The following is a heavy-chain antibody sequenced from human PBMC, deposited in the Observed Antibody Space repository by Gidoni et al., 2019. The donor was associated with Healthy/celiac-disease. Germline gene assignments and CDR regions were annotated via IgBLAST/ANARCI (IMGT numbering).Heavy chain of an antibody. J-gene: IGHJ6*02. CDR1: GFTFSSYG. CDR2: IWYDGSNK. D-gene: IGHD4-17*01. Sequence: QVQLVESGGGVVQPGRSLRLSCAASGFTFSSYGMHWVRQAPGKGLEWVAVIWYDGSNKYYADSVKGRFTISRDNSKNTLYLQMNSLRAEDTAVYYCARDFDDYGDYAHYYGMDVWGQGTTVTVSS. CDR3: ARDFDDYGDYAHYYGMDV. V-gene: IGHV3-33*01.